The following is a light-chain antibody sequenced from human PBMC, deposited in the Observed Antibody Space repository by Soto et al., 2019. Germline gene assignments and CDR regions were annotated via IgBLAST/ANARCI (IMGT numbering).Light chain of an antibody. CDR3: SSYAGSNNLHVL. Sequence: QSALTQPPSASGSPGQSVTISCTGSSSDVGGYEYVSWYQKHPGKAPKLIIYEVIKRPSGVPVRLSGSKSGNTASLTVSGLQAEDEADYYCSSYAGSNNLHVLFGGGTKLTVL. CDR1: SSDVGGYEY. V-gene: IGLV2-8*01. CDR2: EVI. J-gene: IGLJ2*01.